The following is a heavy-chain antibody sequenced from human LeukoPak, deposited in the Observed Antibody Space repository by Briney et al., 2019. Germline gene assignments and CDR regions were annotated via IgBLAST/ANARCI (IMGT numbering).Heavy chain of an antibody. J-gene: IGHJ6*03. D-gene: IGHD4-11*01. CDR2: IYYSGST. V-gene: IGHV4-59*01. CDR3: ARLVGGYSLYYYYYMDV. CDR1: GDSISSYY. Sequence: SETLSLTCTVSGDSISSYYWSWIRQPPGKGLEWIGYIYYSGSTNYNPSLKSRVTISVDTSKNQFSLKLSSVTAADTAVYYCARLVGGYSLYYYYYMDVWGKGTTVTVSS.